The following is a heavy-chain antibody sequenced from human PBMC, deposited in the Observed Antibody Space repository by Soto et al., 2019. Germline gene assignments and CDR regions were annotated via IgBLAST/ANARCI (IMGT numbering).Heavy chain of an antibody. CDR1: GYSFTSYW. J-gene: IGHJ6*02. D-gene: IGHD6-13*01. CDR2: IYPGDSDT. V-gene: IGHV5-51*01. CDR3: ATSRAAAGPIYYYYYYGMDV. Sequence: GESLKISCKGSGYSFTSYWIGWVRQMPGKGLEWMGIIYPGDSDTRYSPSFQGQVTISADKSISTAYLQWSSLKASDTAMYYCATSRAAAGPIYYYYYYGMDVWGQGTTVTVSS.